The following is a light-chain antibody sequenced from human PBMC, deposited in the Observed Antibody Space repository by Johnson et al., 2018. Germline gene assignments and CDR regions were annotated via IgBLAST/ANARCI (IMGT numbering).Light chain of an antibody. J-gene: IGLJ1*01. CDR3: GTWDSSLSAGNV. CDR1: SSNIGNNY. CDR2: ENN. V-gene: IGLV1-51*02. Sequence: QSVLTQPPSVSAAPGQKVTISCSGSSSNIGNNYVSWYQQLPGTAPKLLIYENNKRPSGIPDRFSGSKSGTSATLGITGLQTGDAADYYCGTWDSSLSAGNVFGTGTKVTV.